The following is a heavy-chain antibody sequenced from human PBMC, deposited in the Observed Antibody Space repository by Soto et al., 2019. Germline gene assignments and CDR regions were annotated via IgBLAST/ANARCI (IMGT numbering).Heavy chain of an antibody. Sequence: PLETLSLTCAVSGGSLSSSAYSWSWIRQPPGKGLEWIGFIYQSGSTYYNPSLKSRVTMSLDRPKNQFSLKLSSVTAADTAVYYCARELLFYDSDGFSWDDAFDIWGQGTMAT. CDR2: IYQSGST. CDR1: GGSLSSSAYS. V-gene: IGHV4-30-2*01. CDR3: ARELLFYDSDGFSWDDAFDI. J-gene: IGHJ3*02. D-gene: IGHD3-22*01.